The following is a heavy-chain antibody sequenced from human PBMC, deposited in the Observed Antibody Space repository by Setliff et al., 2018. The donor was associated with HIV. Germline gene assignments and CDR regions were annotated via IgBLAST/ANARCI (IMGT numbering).Heavy chain of an antibody. J-gene: IGHJ4*02. D-gene: IGHD6-13*01. V-gene: IGHV4-61*05. Sequence: PSETLSLTCTVSGGSISSKDHYWGWIWQSPGKGLEWIGRIYSSGSTNYNPSLKSRVTMSVDTSKNQISLKLSSVTAADTAMYYCARRMAAGTFDYWGQGTLVTVSS. CDR1: GGSISSKDHY. CDR2: IYSSGST. CDR3: ARRMAAGTFDY.